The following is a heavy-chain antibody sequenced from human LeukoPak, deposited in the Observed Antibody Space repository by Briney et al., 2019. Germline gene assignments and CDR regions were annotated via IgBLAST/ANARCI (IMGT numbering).Heavy chain of an antibody. J-gene: IGHJ6*03. V-gene: IGHV4-59*11. D-gene: IGHD4-11*01. Sequence: PSETLSLTCTVAGGSISSQYWSWFRQPPGRGLEWSGYIYNGGGTTYNPSLKSRVTISVDTSKNQFSLKLRSVTAADTAVYYCARGFKDYNNDVYYYCMDVWGKGTTVTVSS. CDR3: ARGFKDYNNDVYYYCMDV. CDR1: GGSISSQY. CDR2: IYNGGGT.